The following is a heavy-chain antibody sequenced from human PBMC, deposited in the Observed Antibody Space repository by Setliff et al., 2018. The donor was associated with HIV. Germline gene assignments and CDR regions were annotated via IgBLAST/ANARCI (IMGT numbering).Heavy chain of an antibody. CDR3: ARGVWELPPYYMDV. D-gene: IGHD1-26*01. CDR1: GYTFTGYY. V-gene: IGHV1-2*02. Sequence: ASVKVSCKASGYTFTGYYVHWVQQAPGQGLEWMGWINPNSGGTNYAQKFQGRVTMTRDTSISTAHMELSRLTSDDTAVYYCARGVWELPPYYMDVWGKGTTVTVSS. CDR2: INPNSGGT. J-gene: IGHJ6*03.